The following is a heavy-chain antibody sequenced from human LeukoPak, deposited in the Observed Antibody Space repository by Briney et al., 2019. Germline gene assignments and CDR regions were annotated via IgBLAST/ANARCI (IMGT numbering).Heavy chain of an antibody. Sequence: PSETLSLTCTVSGGSISSGRYYWSWIRQPPGKGLEWIGYIYYSGSTNYNPSLKSRVTISVDTSKNQFSLKLSSVTAADTAVYYCAREGWGGTLTGPTNHYYYGMDVWGKGTTVTVSS. CDR3: AREGWGGTLTGPTNHYYYGMDV. V-gene: IGHV4-61*01. J-gene: IGHJ6*04. CDR1: GGSISSGRYY. D-gene: IGHD3-9*01. CDR2: IYYSGST.